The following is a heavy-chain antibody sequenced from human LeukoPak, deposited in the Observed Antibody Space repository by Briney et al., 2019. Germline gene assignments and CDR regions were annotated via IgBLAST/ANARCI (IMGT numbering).Heavy chain of an antibody. CDR1: GFTFSSYS. Sequence: GGSLRLSCAASGFTFSSYSMNWVRQAPGKGLEWVSSISSSSSYIYYADSVEGRFAISRDNAKNSLYLQMNSLGAEDTAVYYCARTTRSSSSWYESYSFDYWGQGTLVTVSS. J-gene: IGHJ4*02. CDR3: ARTTRSSSSWYESYSFDY. CDR2: ISSSSSYI. D-gene: IGHD6-13*01. V-gene: IGHV3-21*01.